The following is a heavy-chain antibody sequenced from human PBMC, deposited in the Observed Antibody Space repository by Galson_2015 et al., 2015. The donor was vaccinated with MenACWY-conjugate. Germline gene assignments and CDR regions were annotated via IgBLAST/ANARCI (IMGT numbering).Heavy chain of an antibody. CDR2: TSTSNENK. J-gene: IGHJ4*02. V-gene: IGHV1-18*01. CDR3: ARDGGRTRIWLGC. Sequence: SVKVSCKASGYSFSSYDISWVRQAPGQGLEWMGWTSTSNENKNYARKFQARVTMTRDTSTNTAVMDLRRLRSDDAAIYYCARDGGRTRIWLGCWGQGALVSVSS. D-gene: IGHD3-10*01. CDR1: GYSFSSYD.